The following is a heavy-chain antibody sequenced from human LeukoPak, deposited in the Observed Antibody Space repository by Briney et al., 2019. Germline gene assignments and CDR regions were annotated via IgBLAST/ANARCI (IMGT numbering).Heavy chain of an antibody. Sequence: PGRSLRLSCAASGFTFSSYGMHWVRQAPGKGLEYVSTISSNGGDTYYADSVKGRFTISRDNSKNTLYLQMSSLRAEDTAVYYCVNSRMTTVTAFDYWGQGTLVTVSS. CDR1: GFTFSSYG. J-gene: IGHJ4*02. V-gene: IGHV3-64D*06. CDR2: ISSNGGDT. D-gene: IGHD4-17*01. CDR3: VNSRMTTVTAFDY.